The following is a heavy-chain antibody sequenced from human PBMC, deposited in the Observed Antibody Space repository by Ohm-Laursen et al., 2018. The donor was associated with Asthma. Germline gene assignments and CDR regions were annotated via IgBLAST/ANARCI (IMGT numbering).Heavy chain of an antibody. D-gene: IGHD3-22*01. CDR1: GDSISRGDYY. CDR2: IYHSGTT. V-gene: IGHV4-30-4*01. CDR3: ARVLDDSSGYGFDF. J-gene: IGHJ4*02. Sequence: TLSLTCTVSGDSISRGDYYWSWIRQPPGKGLEWIGYIYHSGTTYYKSSLQSRVTISVDTSKNQFSLSLSSVTAADTAVYYCARVLDDSSGYGFDFWGQGTLVTVS.